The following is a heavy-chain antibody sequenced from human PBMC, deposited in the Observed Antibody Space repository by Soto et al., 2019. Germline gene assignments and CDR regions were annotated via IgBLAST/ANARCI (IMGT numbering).Heavy chain of an antibody. Sequence: QVQLQESGPGLVKPSETLSLTCNVSGGSISTDYWSWIRQPPGKGLEWIGYIYYGGSINYNPSLESRVAISVDTSKNQFSLKMTSVTAADTAVYYCAGHWDWGSLAYWGQGTLVTVSS. CDR3: AGHWDWGSLAY. J-gene: IGHJ4*02. CDR2: IYYGGSI. D-gene: IGHD3-16*01. CDR1: GGSISTDY. V-gene: IGHV4-59*08.